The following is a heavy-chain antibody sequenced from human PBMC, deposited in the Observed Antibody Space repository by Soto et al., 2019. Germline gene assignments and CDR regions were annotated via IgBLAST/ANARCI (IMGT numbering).Heavy chain of an antibody. CDR2: ILYDGGNK. CDR1: GFTFSSYT. D-gene: IGHD5-18*01. V-gene: IGHV3-30-3*01. Sequence: PGESLNISCAASGFTFSSYTIHWVRQAPGKGLEWVALILYDGGNKYYADSVKGGFTISRDNSKNTLYLQMNSLGAEDTAVYYCARDNGYSPGHGLDVWGQGXTVTVSS. CDR3: ARDNGYSPGHGLDV. J-gene: IGHJ6*02.